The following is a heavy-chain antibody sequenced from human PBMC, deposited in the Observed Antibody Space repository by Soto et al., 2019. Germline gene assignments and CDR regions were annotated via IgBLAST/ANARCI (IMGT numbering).Heavy chain of an antibody. CDR1: GGSFSGYY. CDR3: ARSAPQPAAISVASYI. D-gene: IGHD2-2*01. Sequence: SETLSLTCAVYGGSFSGYYWTWIRQPPGKGLEWIGEIYRSGSTTYNPSLKSRVTISVDTSKKQFSLKLRSVTAADTAVYYCARSAPQPAAISVASYIWGQGTMVTVSS. J-gene: IGHJ3*02. CDR2: IYRSGST. V-gene: IGHV4-34*01.